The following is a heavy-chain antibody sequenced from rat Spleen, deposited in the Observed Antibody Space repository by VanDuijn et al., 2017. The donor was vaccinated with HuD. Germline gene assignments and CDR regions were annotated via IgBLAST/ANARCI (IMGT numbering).Heavy chain of an antibody. Sequence: EVQLVESDGGLVQPGRSLKLSCAASGFTFNNYDMAWVRQAPTKSLEWVATISYDGGSTYYRDSVKGRFTISRDNAKSTLYLQMDSLRSEDTATYYCATRYLQYVDYWGQGVMVTVSS. D-gene: IGHD2-1*01. CDR1: GFTFNNYD. J-gene: IGHJ2*01. CDR2: ISYDGGST. CDR3: ATRYLQYVDY. V-gene: IGHV5-29*01.